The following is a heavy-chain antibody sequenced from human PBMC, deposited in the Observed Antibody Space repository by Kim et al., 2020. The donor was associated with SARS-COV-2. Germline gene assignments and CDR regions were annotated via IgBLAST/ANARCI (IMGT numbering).Heavy chain of an antibody. CDR1: GGSISSYY. CDR2: IYYSGST. D-gene: IGHD1-1*01. CDR3: ARPSWKIYAFDI. V-gene: IGHV4-59*08. Sequence: SETLSLTCTVSGGSISSYYWSWIRQPPGKGLEWIGYIYYSGSTNYNPSLKSRVTISVDTSKNQFSLKLSSVTAADTAVYYCARPSWKIYAFDIWCQGTMVNVTS. J-gene: IGHJ3*02.